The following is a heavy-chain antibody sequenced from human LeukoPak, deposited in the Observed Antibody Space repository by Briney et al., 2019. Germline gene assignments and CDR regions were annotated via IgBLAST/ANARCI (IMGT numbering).Heavy chain of an antibody. CDR1: GFSLSTSGVG. Sequence: SGPTLVNPTQTLTLTCTFAGFSLSTSGVGVGWIRQPPGKALEWLALIYWADDKRYSPSLECRLTVTKDTSKNQVVLTMTNMDPVDTATYYCEHRLDDGSADYWGQGILVTVSS. V-gene: IGHV2-5*02. CDR2: IYWADDK. D-gene: IGHD3-10*01. J-gene: IGHJ4*02. CDR3: EHRLDDGSADY.